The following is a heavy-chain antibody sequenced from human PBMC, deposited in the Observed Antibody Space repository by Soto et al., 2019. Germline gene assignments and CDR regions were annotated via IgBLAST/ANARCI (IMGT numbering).Heavy chain of an antibody. Sequence: SETLSLTCAVSGGSISGSYYYWGWLRKSPGKGPEWPGSVFYTGFTSYNPSLESRVSVSVDTSKNQFSLKVSGVSAADTAVYYSATSQKGYNWNYFDHWGQGALVTFSS. V-gene: IGHV4-39*01. CDR3: ATSQKGYNWNYFDH. J-gene: IGHJ4*02. D-gene: IGHD1-20*01. CDR2: VFYTGFT. CDR1: GGSISGSYYY.